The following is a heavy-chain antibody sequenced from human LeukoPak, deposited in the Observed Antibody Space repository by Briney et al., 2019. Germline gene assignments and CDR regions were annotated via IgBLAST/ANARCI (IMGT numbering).Heavy chain of an antibody. J-gene: IGHJ4*02. CDR1: GFTFSSYA. Sequence: GGSLRLSCAASGFTFSSYAMSWVRQAPGKGLEWVSGISGSDGSTIYADSVEGRFTISRENSKNTLYLQMNSLRAEDTAVYYCAKDSAKKYDDYWGQGTLVTVSS. CDR3: AKDSAKKYDDY. CDR2: ISGSDGST. V-gene: IGHV3-23*01. D-gene: IGHD2/OR15-2a*01.